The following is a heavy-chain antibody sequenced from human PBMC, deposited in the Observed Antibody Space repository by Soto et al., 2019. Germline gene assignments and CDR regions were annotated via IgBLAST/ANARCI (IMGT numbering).Heavy chain of an antibody. J-gene: IGHJ5*02. CDR1: GFTFGDSY. CDR2: ISPGSRYP. CDR3: VRGGGGGLFDP. V-gene: IGHV3-11*06. D-gene: IGHD2-15*01. Sequence: GRSLRLSCAGSGFTFGDSYMSWIRQAQGKGLEWLSYISPGSRYPAYADSVKGRFTISRDNAKRSLYLQMMSLTAEDTAIYYCVRGGGGGLFDPWGQGTMVTVSS.